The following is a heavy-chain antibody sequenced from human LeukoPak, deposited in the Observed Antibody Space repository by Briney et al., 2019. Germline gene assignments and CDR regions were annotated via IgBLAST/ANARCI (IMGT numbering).Heavy chain of an antibody. D-gene: IGHD1-26*01. CDR1: GGSILTINW. CDR2: VHLSGAS. J-gene: IGHJ4*02. V-gene: IGHV4-4*02. CDR3: TRESGAFTPFGF. Sequence: PSETLSLTCAVSGGSILTINWWSWVRQPPGKGLEWIGEVHLSGASNYNPSLKSRVNMSIDKSKNQLSLELTSVTAADTAIYYCTRESGAFTPFGFWGQGTLVTVSS.